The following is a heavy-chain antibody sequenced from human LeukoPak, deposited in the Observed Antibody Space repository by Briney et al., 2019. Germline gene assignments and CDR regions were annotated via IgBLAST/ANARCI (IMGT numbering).Heavy chain of an antibody. CDR3: ARGTGSYFTPYYFDY. V-gene: IGHV4-59*01. J-gene: IGHJ4*02. D-gene: IGHD1-26*01. CDR2: IYFSGSI. Sequence: SETLSLTCTVSGGSISTCYWNWIRQPPGKGLEWIGYIYFSGSINYNRSLKSRVTISVDTSKNQFSLRLNSVTAADTAVYYCARGTGSYFTPYYFDYWGQGTLVTVSS. CDR1: GGSISTCY.